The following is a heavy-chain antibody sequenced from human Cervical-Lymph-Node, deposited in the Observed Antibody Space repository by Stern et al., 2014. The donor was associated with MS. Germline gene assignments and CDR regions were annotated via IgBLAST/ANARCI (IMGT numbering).Heavy chain of an antibody. D-gene: IGHD1-26*01. CDR3: AHDSGA. J-gene: IGHJ5*02. CDR1: GVSLNTSGVG. CDR2: IFWDDDK. V-gene: IGHV2-5*02. Sequence: QVTLKESGPAVVKPTQTLTLTCSLSGVSLNTSGVGVGWIRQPPGTGLEWLALIFWDDDKHYSPSLKNRLTISKDTSKNQVVLRMTNMDTVDTATYYCAHDSGAWGRGTLVTVSS.